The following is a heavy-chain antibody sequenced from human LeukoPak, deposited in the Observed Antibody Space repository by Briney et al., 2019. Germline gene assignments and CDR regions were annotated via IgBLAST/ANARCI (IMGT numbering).Heavy chain of an antibody. D-gene: IGHD6-19*01. J-gene: IGHJ4*02. V-gene: IGHV1-2*02. CDR3: ARTSLPSSGWSFDY. Sequence: ASVKVSCKASGYTFTGYYMHWVRQAPGQGLEWMGWINPNSGGTNYAQKFQGRVTMTRDTSISTAYMELSSLRSEDTAVYYCARTSLPSSGWSFDYWGQGTLVTVSS. CDR2: INPNSGGT. CDR1: GYTFTGYY.